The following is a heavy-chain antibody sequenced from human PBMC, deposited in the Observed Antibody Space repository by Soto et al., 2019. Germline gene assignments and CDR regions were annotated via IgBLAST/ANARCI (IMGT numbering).Heavy chain of an antibody. V-gene: IGHV3-15*07. CDR2: IKSKTDGGTT. CDR1: GFTFSNAW. D-gene: IGHD3-3*01. J-gene: IGHJ6*02. CDR3: TTDKEESVRFLEWLEDYYGMDV. Sequence: GGSLRLSCAASGFTFSNAWMNWVRQAPGKGLEWVGRIKSKTDGGTTDYAAPVKGRFTISRDDSKNTLYLQMNSLKTEDTAVYYCTTDKEESVRFLEWLEDYYGMDVWGQGTTVTVSS.